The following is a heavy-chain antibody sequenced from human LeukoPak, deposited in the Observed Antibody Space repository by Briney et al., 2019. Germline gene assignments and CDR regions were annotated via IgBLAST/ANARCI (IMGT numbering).Heavy chain of an antibody. D-gene: IGHD3-22*01. CDR3: ARAPTRPTLIVFDLYFDY. CDR1: EFTFSKIG. J-gene: IGHJ4*02. CDR2: ISASGQST. V-gene: IGHV3-23*01. Sequence: GGSLRLSCAASEFTFSKIGMTWLRQAPGKGLEWVSTISASGQSTFYADSVKGRFTISRDNSRNTLYLQMNGLSSEDTAVYYCARAPTRPTLIVFDLYFDYWGQGSLVTVSS.